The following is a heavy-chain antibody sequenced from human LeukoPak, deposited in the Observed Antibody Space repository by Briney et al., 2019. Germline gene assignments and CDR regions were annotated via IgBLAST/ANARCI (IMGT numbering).Heavy chain of an antibody. Sequence: SETLSLTCTVSGGSISSYYWSWVRQPAGKGLECIGRVYSSGSTNYNPSLKRRVTISIDTSKNQFSLKLTSVPAADTAVYYCARSVITHYYDYTGYYYYYFDYWGQGTLVTVSS. CDR3: ARSVITHYYDYTGYYYYYFDY. V-gene: IGHV4-4*07. J-gene: IGHJ4*02. D-gene: IGHD3-22*01. CDR1: GGSISSYY. CDR2: VYSSGST.